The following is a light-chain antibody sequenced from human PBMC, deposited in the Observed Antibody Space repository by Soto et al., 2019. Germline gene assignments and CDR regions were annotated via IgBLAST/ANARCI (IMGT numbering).Light chain of an antibody. CDR3: QQRSNWPPIT. CDR2: DAS. CDR1: QSVSSY. J-gene: IGKJ5*01. Sequence: EIVLTQSPATLSLSPGERATLSCRASQSVSSYLAWYQQKPGQAPSLPIYDASNRATGIPARFSGSGSGTDFTLTISSLEPEDFASYYCQQRSNWPPITFGQGTRLEI. V-gene: IGKV3-11*01.